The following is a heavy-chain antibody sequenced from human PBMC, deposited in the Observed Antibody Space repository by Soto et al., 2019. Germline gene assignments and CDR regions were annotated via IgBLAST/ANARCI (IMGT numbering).Heavy chain of an antibody. J-gene: IGHJ4*02. Sequence: QVQLQESGPGLVKPSGTLSLTCAVSSGSIRTSNWWSWVRQPPGKGLEWSGEIYHSGSTNYNPSLKSRVTISIDKSKNQFFLKLSSMTAADTAVYYCARKMYYDILTCYSYYFDYWGQGTLVTVSS. V-gene: IGHV4-4*02. D-gene: IGHD3-9*01. CDR3: ARKMYYDILTCYSYYFDY. CDR1: SGSIRTSNW. CDR2: IYHSGST.